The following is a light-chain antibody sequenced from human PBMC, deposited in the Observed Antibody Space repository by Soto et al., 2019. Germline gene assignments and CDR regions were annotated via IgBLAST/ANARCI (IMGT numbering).Light chain of an antibody. CDR2: RAS. CDR3: QQYDSLAQCT. J-gene: IGKJ4*01. V-gene: IGKV1-33*01. Sequence: DIQMTQSPSSLSASVGDRVTITCQASQDIKNYLNWYQQKPGKATKLLIYRASNLETGVPSRFSGSVSGTDFTFTITSLQPEDFATYCCQQYDSLAQCTFGVGTKVEIE. CDR1: QDIKNY.